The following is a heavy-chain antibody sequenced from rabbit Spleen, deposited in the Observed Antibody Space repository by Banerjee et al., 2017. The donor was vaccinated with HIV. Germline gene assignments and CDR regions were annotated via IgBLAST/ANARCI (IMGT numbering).Heavy chain of an antibody. D-gene: IGHD8-1*01. CDR1: GFTLSSYYM. CDR2: IYTGSGST. V-gene: IGHV1S45*01. Sequence: QEQLEESAGGLVQPGGSLKLSCKASGFTLSSYYMNWVRQAPGKGLEWIGCIYTGSGSTYYASWAKGRFTISKTSSTTVTLQMTSLTAADTASYFCARDKYGGSSNYPDWLDLWGPGTLVTVS. CDR3: ARDKYGGSSNYPDWLDL. J-gene: IGHJ5*01.